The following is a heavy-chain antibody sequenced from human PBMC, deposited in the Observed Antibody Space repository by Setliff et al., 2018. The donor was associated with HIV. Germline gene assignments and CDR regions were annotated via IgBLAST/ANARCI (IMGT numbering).Heavy chain of an antibody. V-gene: IGHV3-48*01. CDR1: GFTFSTYS. J-gene: IGHJ4*02. CDR3: ATFDTAMVDY. CDR2: ISSSSSTI. Sequence: GGSLRLSCAASGFTFSTYSMNWVRQAPGKGLEWISYISSSSSTIYYADSVKGRFTISRDNAKNSLYLQMNSLRAEDTAVYYCATFDTAMVDYWGQGALVTVSS. D-gene: IGHD5-18*01.